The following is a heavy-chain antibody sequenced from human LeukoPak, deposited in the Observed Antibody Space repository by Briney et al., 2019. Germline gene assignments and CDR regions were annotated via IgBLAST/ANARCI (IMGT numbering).Heavy chain of an antibody. D-gene: IGHD1-26*01. CDR1: GFTFNAYN. J-gene: IGHJ4*02. Sequence: GGSLRLSCAASGFTFNAYNMDWVRQAPGKGLEWISHITSTSSAIYYADSVKGRFSISRDNAKNSLYLQMNSLRAEDTAVYYCAKIVGPSDFDTWGQGTLVTVSS. CDR2: ITSTSSAI. V-gene: IGHV3-48*01. CDR3: AKIVGPSDFDT.